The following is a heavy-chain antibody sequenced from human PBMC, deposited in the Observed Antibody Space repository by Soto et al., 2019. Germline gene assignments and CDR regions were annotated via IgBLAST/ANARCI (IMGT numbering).Heavy chain of an antibody. CDR2: ISYDGSNK. CDR3: ASNIAAAGRGLYYFDY. J-gene: IGHJ4*02. D-gene: IGHD6-13*01. Sequence: QAGGSLRLSCAASGFTFSSYAMHWVRQAPGKGLEWVAVISYDGSNKYYADSVKGRFTISRDNSKNTLYLQMNSLRAEDTAVYYCASNIAAAGRGLYYFDYWGQGTLVTVSS. V-gene: IGHV3-30-3*01. CDR1: GFTFSSYA.